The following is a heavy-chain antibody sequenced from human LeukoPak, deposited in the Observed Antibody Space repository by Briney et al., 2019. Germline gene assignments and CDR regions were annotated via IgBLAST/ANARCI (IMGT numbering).Heavy chain of an antibody. CDR3: ASNPVRASGSYPIRYFDWYYYYYGMDV. V-gene: IGHV3-72*01. J-gene: IGHJ6*02. CDR2: SRNKASSYTT. CDR1: GFKFSDHY. Sequence: GGSQRLSCAASGFKFSDHYIDWVRQAPGKGLEWVGRSRNKASSYTTEYAASVEGRFTISRDVSESSLYLQMNSLRAEDTAVYYCASNPVRASGSYPIRYFDWYYYYYGMDVWGQGTTVTVSS. D-gene: IGHD3-9*01.